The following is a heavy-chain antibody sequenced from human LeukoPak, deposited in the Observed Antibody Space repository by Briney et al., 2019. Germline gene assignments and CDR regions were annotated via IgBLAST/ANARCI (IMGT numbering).Heavy chain of an antibody. J-gene: IGHJ6*02. V-gene: IGHV3-15*01. CDR3: AKVSLYYYYGMDV. CDR1: GFTFSNAW. CDR2: IKSKTDGGTT. Sequence: GGSLRLSCAASGFTFSNAWMSWVRQAPGKGLEWVGRIKSKTDGGTTDCAAPVKGRFTISRDDSKNTLYLQMNSLRAEDTAVYYCAKVSLYYYYGMDVWGQETAVTVSS.